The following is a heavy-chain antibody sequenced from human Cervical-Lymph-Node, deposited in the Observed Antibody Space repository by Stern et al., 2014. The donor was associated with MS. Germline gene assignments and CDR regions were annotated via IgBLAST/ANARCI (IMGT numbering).Heavy chain of an antibody. J-gene: IGHJ4*02. V-gene: IGHV2-5*02. CDR3: AQTSPRVPGVDY. D-gene: IGHD2-8*02. CDR1: GFSLTTNGVG. Sequence: QVTLKESGPTLVKPTQTLTLKCIFSGFSLTTNGVGVGWIRQPPGKALEWLGFIYWDGDKRYSPSLKRRLTITKDTSKNQVVLTLTNMDPVDTATYYCAQTSPRVPGVDYWGQGTLVTVSS. CDR2: IYWDGDK.